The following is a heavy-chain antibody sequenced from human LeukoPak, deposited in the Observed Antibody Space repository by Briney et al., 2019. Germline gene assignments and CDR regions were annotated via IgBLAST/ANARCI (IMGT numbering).Heavy chain of an antibody. CDR2: ISGSGGST. D-gene: IGHD1-26*01. J-gene: IGHJ4*02. CDR1: GFTFSGYA. V-gene: IGHV3-23*01. CDR3: AKDQEVGATTIDY. Sequence: PGGSLRLSCAASGFTFSGYAMSWVRQAPGKGLEWVSAISGSGGSTYYADSVKGRFTFSRDNSKNTLFLQMNSLRAEDTAVYYCAKDQEVGATTIDYWGQGTLVTVSS.